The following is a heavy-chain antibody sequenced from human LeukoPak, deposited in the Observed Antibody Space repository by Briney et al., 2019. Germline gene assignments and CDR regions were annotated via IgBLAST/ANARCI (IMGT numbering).Heavy chain of an antibody. V-gene: IGHV4-34*01. D-gene: IGHD3-3*01. CDR1: GGSFSGYY. CDR2: INHSGST. CDR3: ARLSAAVHLGAFDL. J-gene: IGHJ3*01. Sequence: SETLSLTCAVYGGSFSGYYWSWIRQPPGKGLEWIGEINHSGSTNYNPSLKSRVTISVDTSNNQFSLKLSSVTAADTAVYYCARLSAAVHLGAFDLWGQGTMVTVSS.